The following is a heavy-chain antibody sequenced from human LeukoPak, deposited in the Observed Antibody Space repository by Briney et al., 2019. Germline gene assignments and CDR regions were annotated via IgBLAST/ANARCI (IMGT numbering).Heavy chain of an antibody. CDR3: ARTAIGGNYFDY. CDR1: GDRVSSNTAA. CDR2: TYYRSKWYN. Sequence: SQTLSLTCAISGDRVSSNTAAGNWIRQSPSRGLEWLGRTYYRSKWYNDEAVSVKSRVTINPDTSKNQFSLQLNSVTPEDTAMYYCARTAIGGNYFDYWGQGTLVTVSS. V-gene: IGHV6-1*01. J-gene: IGHJ4*02. D-gene: IGHD1-26*01.